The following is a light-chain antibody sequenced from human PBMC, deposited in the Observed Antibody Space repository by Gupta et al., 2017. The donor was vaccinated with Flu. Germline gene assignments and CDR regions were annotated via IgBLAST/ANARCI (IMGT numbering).Light chain of an antibody. CDR3: ASWDDSLSGYVV. Sequence: SSNIGSNYVYWYQQFPGTAPKLLISRSDQRPSGVPDRFSGSESGTSASLAISGLRSEDEADYYCASWDDSLSGYVVFGGGTKLTVL. CDR2: RSD. J-gene: IGLJ2*01. V-gene: IGLV1-47*01. CDR1: SSNIGSNY.